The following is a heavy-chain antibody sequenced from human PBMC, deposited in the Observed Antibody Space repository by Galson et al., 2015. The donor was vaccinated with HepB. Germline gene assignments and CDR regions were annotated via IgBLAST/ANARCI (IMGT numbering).Heavy chain of an antibody. V-gene: IGHV3-21*01. Sequence: SLRLSCAASGFTFSSYSMNWVRQAPGKGLEWVSSISSSSSYIYYADSVKGRFTISRDNAKNSLYLQMNSLRAEDTAVYYCARDLRYSSSKIAPFDYWGQGTLVTVSS. CDR3: ARDLRYSSSKIAPFDY. D-gene: IGHD6-6*01. CDR2: ISSSSSYI. J-gene: IGHJ4*02. CDR1: GFTFSSYS.